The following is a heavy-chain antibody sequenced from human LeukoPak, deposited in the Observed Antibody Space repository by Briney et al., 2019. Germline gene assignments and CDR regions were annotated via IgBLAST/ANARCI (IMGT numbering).Heavy chain of an antibody. CDR1: GYTFATYN. Sequence: ASVKVSCKASGYTFATYNINGVRQATGQGLEWMGWMNPNSGNTGYGPKFQGRVTMTRDTSITTAYMELSSLGSEDTAVYYCARQQQRGDAFDIWGPGKIVAVSS. J-gene: IGHJ3*02. V-gene: IGHV1-8*02. D-gene: IGHD6-13*01. CDR2: MNPNSGNT. CDR3: ARQQQRGDAFDI.